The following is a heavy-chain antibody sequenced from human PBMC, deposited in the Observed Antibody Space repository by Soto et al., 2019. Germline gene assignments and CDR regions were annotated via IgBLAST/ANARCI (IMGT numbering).Heavy chain of an antibody. CDR2: IWYDGSNK. D-gene: IGHD6-19*01. CDR1: GFTFSSYG. Sequence: QVQLVESGGGVVQPGRSLRLSCAASGFTFSSYGMHWVRQAPGKGLEWVAVIWYDGSNKYYADSVKGRFTISRDNSKNTLDLQMNRLRAEDTAVYYCARERSSGFGLDYWGQGTLVTVSS. V-gene: IGHV3-33*01. CDR3: ARERSSGFGLDY. J-gene: IGHJ4*02.